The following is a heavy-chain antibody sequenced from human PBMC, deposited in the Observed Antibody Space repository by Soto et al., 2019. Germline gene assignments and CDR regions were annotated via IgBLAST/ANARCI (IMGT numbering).Heavy chain of an antibody. CDR3: ARGKEIPDYWNFDL. D-gene: IGHD2-2*02. CDR2: INPNSGGT. J-gene: IGHJ2*01. V-gene: IGHV1-2*02. CDR1: GYSFTDHY. Sequence: QVQLVQSGAEVKEPGASVKVSCKASGYSFTDHYMHWVRQAPGQGLEWMGWINPNSGGTKSAQQFQGRVTMTRDTSVSPAYMEVNRLTFDDTAVYYCARGKEIPDYWNFDLWGRGSLVTVSS.